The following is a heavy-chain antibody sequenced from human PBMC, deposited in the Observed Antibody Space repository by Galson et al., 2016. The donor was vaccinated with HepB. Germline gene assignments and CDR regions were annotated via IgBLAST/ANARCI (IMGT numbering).Heavy chain of an antibody. Sequence: SLRLSCAASGFTFSSYAMAWVRQAPGKGLEWLAVISFDGGSKYSADSVKGRFTISRDDSKNTLYLQMSRLRADDTAVYYCARDSRAYYSHFDYWGQGALGTVSS. V-gene: IGHV3-30*04. CDR3: ARDSRAYYSHFDY. J-gene: IGHJ4*02. CDR2: ISFDGGSK. D-gene: IGHD3-22*01. CDR1: GFTFSSYA.